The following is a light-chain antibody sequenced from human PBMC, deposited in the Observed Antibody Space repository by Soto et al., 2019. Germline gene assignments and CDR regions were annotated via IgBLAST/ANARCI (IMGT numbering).Light chain of an antibody. J-gene: IGLJ1*01. V-gene: IGLV2-14*01. CDR1: SSDIGGYIY. CDR3: SSYSRSSFYV. CDR2: EVS. Sequence: QSVLTQPASVSGSPGQSITISCTGTSSDIGGYIYVSWYQQHPGKPPKLMIYEVSNRPSGVSNRFSGSKSGNTASLTISGLQAEDEADYYCSSYSRSSFYVFGTGTKVTGL.